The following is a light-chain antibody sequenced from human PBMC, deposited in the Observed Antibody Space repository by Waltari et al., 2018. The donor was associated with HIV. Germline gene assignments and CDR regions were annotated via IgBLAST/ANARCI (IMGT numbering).Light chain of an antibody. CDR3: QHYINSPPFT. Sequence: EIVLTQSPGTLSLSPGERATLSCRASQSVSKNYLAWYQQKPGQAPRLLIYGASSRATGIPDRFSGSGSGTDFTLTISRLEPEDFAVYYCQHYINSPPFTFGPGTKVDIK. V-gene: IGKV3-20*01. CDR2: GAS. J-gene: IGKJ3*01. CDR1: QSVSKNY.